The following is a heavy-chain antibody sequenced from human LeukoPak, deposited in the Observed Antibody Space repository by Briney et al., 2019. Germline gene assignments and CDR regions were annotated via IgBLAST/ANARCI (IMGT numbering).Heavy chain of an antibody. CDR1: GGSFSGYY. V-gene: IGHV4-34*01. CDR2: INHSGST. J-gene: IGHJ4*02. D-gene: IGHD6-19*01. Sequence: PSETLSLTCAVYGGSFSGYYWSWIRQPPGKGLEWIGEINHSGSTKYNPSLKSRVTISVDTSKNQFSLRLSSVTAADTAVYYCAREPRSPGGRGWPFDFWGQGTLVTVSS. CDR3: AREPRSPGGRGWPFDF.